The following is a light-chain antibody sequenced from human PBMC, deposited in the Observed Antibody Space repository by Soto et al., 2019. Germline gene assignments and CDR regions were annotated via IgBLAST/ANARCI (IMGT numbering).Light chain of an antibody. CDR3: QYYASVWT. Sequence: DIQMPQSPSTLSASVGDRVTITCRASQSLSNRLAWYQQKPGKAPKVLIYDASSLESGVPSRFSGSGSGTDFILTSSSLQPDDFATYYCQYYASVWTFGQGTKVEIK. J-gene: IGKJ1*01. V-gene: IGKV1-5*01. CDR2: DAS. CDR1: QSLSNR.